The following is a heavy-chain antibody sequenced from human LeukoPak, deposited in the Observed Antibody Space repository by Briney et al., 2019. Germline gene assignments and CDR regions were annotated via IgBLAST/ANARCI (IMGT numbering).Heavy chain of an antibody. J-gene: IGHJ3*02. V-gene: IGHV4-34*01. Sequence: SETLPLTCAVYGGSFSGYYWSWIRQPPGKGLEWIGEINHSGSTNYNPSLKSRVTISVDTSKNQFSLKLSSVTAADTAVYYCASLTTAEAFDIWGQGTMVTVSS. CDR3: ASLTTAEAFDI. CDR1: GGSFSGYY. CDR2: INHSGST. D-gene: IGHD3-22*01.